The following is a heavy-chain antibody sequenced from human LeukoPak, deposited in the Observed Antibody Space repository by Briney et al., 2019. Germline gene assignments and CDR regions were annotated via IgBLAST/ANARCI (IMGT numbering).Heavy chain of an antibody. Sequence: GGSLRLSCVVSGFTFSSYEMDWVRQAPGKGLEWVSFISSSASTIYYADSVKGRFTISRDNAKNSLYLQMNSLRAEDTAVYYCARDLYGSGSYYNPLVWGQGTLVTVSS. V-gene: IGHV3-48*03. CDR1: GFTFSSYE. CDR3: ARDLYGSGSYYNPLV. D-gene: IGHD3-10*01. J-gene: IGHJ4*02. CDR2: ISSSASTI.